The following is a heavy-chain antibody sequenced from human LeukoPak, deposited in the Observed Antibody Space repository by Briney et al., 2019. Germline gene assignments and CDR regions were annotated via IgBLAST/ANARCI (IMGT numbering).Heavy chain of an antibody. CDR3: ARHSAGSSWYFWFDP. CDR2: IYYSGST. CDR1: GGSISSYY. Sequence: SGTLSLTCTVSGGSISSYYWSWIRQPPGKGLEWIGYIYYSGSTNYNPSLKSRVTISVDTSKNQFSLKLSSVTADTAVYYCARHSAGSSWYFWFDPWGQGTLVTVSS. D-gene: IGHD6-13*01. V-gene: IGHV4-59*08. J-gene: IGHJ5*02.